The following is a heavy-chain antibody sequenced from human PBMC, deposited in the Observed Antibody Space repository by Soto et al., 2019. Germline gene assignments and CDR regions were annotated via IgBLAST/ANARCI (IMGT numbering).Heavy chain of an antibody. V-gene: IGHV3-30*18. Sequence: QVQLVESGGGVVQPGRSLRLSCAASGFTFSRYGMHWVRQAPGKGVEWVAVISHDGSDRYYADSVKDRFTISRDNSKNTLYLQMNSLRTEDTAVYRCGKGDHDKGGLNWFDPWGQGTLVTVSS. CDR2: ISHDGSDR. D-gene: IGHD5-12*01. CDR3: GKGDHDKGGLNWFDP. CDR1: GFTFSRYG. J-gene: IGHJ5*02.